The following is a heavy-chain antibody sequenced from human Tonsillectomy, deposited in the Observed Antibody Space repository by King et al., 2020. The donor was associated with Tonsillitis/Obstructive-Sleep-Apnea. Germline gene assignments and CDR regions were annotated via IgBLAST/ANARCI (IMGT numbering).Heavy chain of an antibody. CDR1: GFSLSTSGVG. V-gene: IGHV2-5*02. J-gene: IGHJ4*02. CDR3: AHRPSARYFDN. CDR2: VYLDVDK. Sequence: TLKESGPTLVKPTQTLTLTCTFSGFSLSTSGVGVGWIRQPPGKALEWLALVYLDVDKRYSPPLKSRLPTTKETSKNQVVLTMTNMDPVVTATYYCAHRPSARYFDNWGQGTLVTVSS.